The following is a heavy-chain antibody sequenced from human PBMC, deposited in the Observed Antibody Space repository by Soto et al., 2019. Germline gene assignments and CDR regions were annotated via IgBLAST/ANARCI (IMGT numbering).Heavy chain of an antibody. Sequence: PWLSLRLPCAAAGFTFSIYGMNWVRKAPGKGLEWVSYISSSSSTIYYADSVKGRFTISRDNAKNSLYLQMNSLRAEDTAVYYCARDLWLRPLTYYDILTGYPSDAFDTWGKGTMVTVSS. V-gene: IGHV3-48*01. CDR1: GFTFSIYG. CDR2: ISSSSSTI. CDR3: ARDLWLRPLTYYDILTGYPSDAFDT. D-gene: IGHD3-9*01. J-gene: IGHJ3*02.